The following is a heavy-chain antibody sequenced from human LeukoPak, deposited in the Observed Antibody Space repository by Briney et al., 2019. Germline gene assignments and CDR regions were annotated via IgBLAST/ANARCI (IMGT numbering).Heavy chain of an antibody. CDR1: GFTFSSYS. Sequence: PGGSLRLSCAASGFTFSSYSMNWVRQAPGKGLEWVSYISSSSSTIYYADSVKGRFTISRDNAKNSLYLQMNSLRDEDTAVYYCARVQPPPTVVTPRYYYYGMDVWGQGTLVTVSS. J-gene: IGHJ6*02. D-gene: IGHD4-23*01. CDR3: ARVQPPPTVVTPRYYYYGMDV. CDR2: ISSSSSTI. V-gene: IGHV3-48*02.